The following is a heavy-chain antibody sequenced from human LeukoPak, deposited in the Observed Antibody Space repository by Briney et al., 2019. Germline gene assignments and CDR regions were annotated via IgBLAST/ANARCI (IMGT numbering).Heavy chain of an antibody. Sequence: TGGSLRLSCAASGFTFSSYAMSWVRQAPGKGLEWVSAISGGGDSTYYADSVKGRFTISRANSKNTLYLQMNSLSADDTAVYYCAKSVKYYDILTGDYWGQGTLVTVSS. D-gene: IGHD3-9*01. CDR1: GFTFSSYA. J-gene: IGHJ4*02. V-gene: IGHV3-23*01. CDR2: ISGGGDST. CDR3: AKSVKYYDILTGDY.